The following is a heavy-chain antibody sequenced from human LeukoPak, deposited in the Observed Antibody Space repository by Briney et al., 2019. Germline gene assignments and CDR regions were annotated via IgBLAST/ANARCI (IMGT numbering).Heavy chain of an antibody. V-gene: IGHV3-49*04. Sequence: GGSLRLSCTASGFTFGDYAMSWVRQAPGKGLEWVGFIRSKAYGGTTECAASVKGRFTISRDDSKSIAYLQMNSLKTEDTAVYYCTRTAPHSSGWCFDYWGQGTLVTVSS. J-gene: IGHJ4*02. CDR1: GFTFGDYA. CDR3: TRTAPHSSGWCFDY. CDR2: IRSKAYGGTT. D-gene: IGHD6-19*01.